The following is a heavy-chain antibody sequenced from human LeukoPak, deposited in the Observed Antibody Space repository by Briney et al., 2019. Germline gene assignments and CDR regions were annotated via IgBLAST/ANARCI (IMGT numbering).Heavy chain of an antibody. V-gene: IGHV4-59*08. CDR2: IYYSGST. J-gene: IGHJ5*02. D-gene: IGHD3-10*01. CDR1: GGSISSHY. CDR3: ARHSGSSSRVFWFDP. Sequence: SETLSLTCTVSGGSISSHYWSWIRQPPGKGLEWIGYIYYSGSTNYNPSLKSRVTISVDTSKNQFSLKLSSVTAADTAVYYCARHSGSSSRVFWFDPWGQGTLVTVSS.